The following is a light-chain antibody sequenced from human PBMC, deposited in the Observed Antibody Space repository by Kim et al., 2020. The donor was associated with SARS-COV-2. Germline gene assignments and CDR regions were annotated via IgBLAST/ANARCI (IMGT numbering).Light chain of an antibody. Sequence: SYELTQPPSVSVSPGQTASITCSGDKLGDKYARWYQQKPGQSPVLVIYQDSKRPSGIPERFSGSNSGNTATLTISGTQAMDEADYYCQAWDRSSVVFGGG. CDR3: QAWDRSSVV. V-gene: IGLV3-1*01. J-gene: IGLJ2*01. CDR1: KLGDKY. CDR2: QDS.